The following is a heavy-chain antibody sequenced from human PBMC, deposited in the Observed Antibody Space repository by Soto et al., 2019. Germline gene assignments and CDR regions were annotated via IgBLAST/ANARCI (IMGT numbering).Heavy chain of an antibody. D-gene: IGHD6-19*01. CDR2: ISHDGSNK. CDR3: AKDSGQWLVLDY. J-gene: IGHJ4*02. CDR1: GFTFSSYG. Sequence: QVQLVESGGGVVQPGRSLRLSCAASGFTFSSYGMHWVRQAPGKGLEWVAVISHDGSNKYYADSVKGRFTISRDNSKNTLYLQMNSLRAEDTAVYYCAKDSGQWLVLDYWGQGTLVTVSS. V-gene: IGHV3-30*18.